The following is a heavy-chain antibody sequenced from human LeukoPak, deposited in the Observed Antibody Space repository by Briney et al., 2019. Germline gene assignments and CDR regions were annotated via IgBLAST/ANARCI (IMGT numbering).Heavy chain of an antibody. D-gene: IGHD4-11*01. CDR3: ARGYSNPRPFDY. CDR2: ISAYNGNT. CDR1: GYTFTSYG. J-gene: IGHJ4*02. Sequence: GASVKVSCKASGYTFTSYGISWVRQAPGQGLEWMGWISAYNGNTNYAQKFQGRVTMTRDTSISTAYMELSRLRSDDTAVYYCARGYSNPRPFDYWGQGTLVTVSS. V-gene: IGHV1-18*01.